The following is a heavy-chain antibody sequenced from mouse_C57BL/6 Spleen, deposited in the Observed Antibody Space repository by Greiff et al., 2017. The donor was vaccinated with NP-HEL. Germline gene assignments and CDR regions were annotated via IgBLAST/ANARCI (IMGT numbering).Heavy chain of an antibody. V-gene: IGHV1-81*01. CDR2: IYPRSGNT. Sequence: QVQLQQSGAELARPVSSFPLSFPSSGYTFPSSGISWVKQRTGQGLEWIGEIYPRSGNTYYNEKFKGKATLTADKSSSTAYMELRSLTSEDSAVYFCARHPDYWGQGTTLTVSS. CDR1: GYTFPSSG. CDR3: ARHPDY. J-gene: IGHJ2*01.